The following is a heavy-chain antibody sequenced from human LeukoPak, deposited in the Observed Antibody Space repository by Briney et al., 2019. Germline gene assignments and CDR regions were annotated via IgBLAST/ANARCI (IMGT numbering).Heavy chain of an antibody. Sequence: GGSLRLSCAASGFTFDDYAMHWVRQAPGKGLEWVSGISRNSGSIGYADSVEGRFTISRDNAKNSLYLQMNSLRAEDTALYYCAKDEYSSSWYTFDYWGQGTLVTVSS. CDR3: AKDEYSSSWYTFDY. V-gene: IGHV3-9*01. J-gene: IGHJ4*02. D-gene: IGHD6-13*01. CDR2: ISRNSGSI. CDR1: GFTFDDYA.